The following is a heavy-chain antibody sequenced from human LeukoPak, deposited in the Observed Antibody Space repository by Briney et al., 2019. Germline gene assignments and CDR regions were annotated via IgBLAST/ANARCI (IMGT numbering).Heavy chain of an antibody. J-gene: IGHJ4*02. CDR1: GFTFSNYA. Sequence: GGSLRLSCAASGFTFSNYAMSWVRQAPGRGLEWVSSISVSGGSTHHADSVKGRFTISRDNSKNTLYLQMNSLRAEDTAVYYCAKDVLVRYYDGSGYYCDYWGQGTLVTVSS. CDR3: AKDVLVRYYDGSGYYCDY. CDR2: ISVSGGST. V-gene: IGHV3-23*01. D-gene: IGHD3-22*01.